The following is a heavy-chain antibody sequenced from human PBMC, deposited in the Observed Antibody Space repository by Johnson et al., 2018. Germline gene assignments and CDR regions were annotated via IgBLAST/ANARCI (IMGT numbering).Heavy chain of an antibody. J-gene: IGHJ4*02. CDR2: IWYDGSIK. V-gene: IGHV3-33*01. D-gene: IGHD5-18*01. Sequence: VQLVETGGGVVQPGRSLRLSCAASGFTFSSHGMHWVRQAPGKGLEWAAVIWYDGSIKFYADSVKGRFTISRDNSKNTLYLQMISLRAEETAVYYCGRGSGSNYGLFDYWGQGTLVTVSS. CDR3: GRGSGSNYGLFDY. CDR1: GFTFSSHG.